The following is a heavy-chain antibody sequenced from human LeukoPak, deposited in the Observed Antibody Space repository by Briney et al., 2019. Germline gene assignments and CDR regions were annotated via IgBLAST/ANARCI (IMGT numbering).Heavy chain of an antibody. V-gene: IGHV3-74*01. D-gene: IGHD3-22*01. CDR1: GFTFSSNW. J-gene: IGHJ6*02. CDR3: ARRPYSDTSGRLSDV. Sequence: GGSLRLSCAASGFTFSSNWMHWVRQAPGKGLVWVSRINEDGSTTNYADSVKGRSTIFRDNAKNTLYLQMNSLRDEDTAVYFCARRPYSDTSGRLSDVWGQGTTVTVSS. CDR2: INEDGSTT.